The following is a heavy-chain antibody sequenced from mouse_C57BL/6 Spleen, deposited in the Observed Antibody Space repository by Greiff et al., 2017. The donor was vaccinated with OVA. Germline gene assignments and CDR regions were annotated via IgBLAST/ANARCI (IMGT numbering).Heavy chain of an antibody. Sequence: QVQLQQSGPGLVQPSQSLSITCTVFGFSLTSYGVHWVRQSPGKGLEWLGVIWSGGSTDYNAAFISRLSISKDNSKSQVFFKMNSLQADDTAIYYCARDDYDGDYFDYWGQGTTLTVSS. D-gene: IGHD2-4*01. CDR1: GFSLTSYG. CDR2: IWSGGST. CDR3: ARDDYDGDYFDY. J-gene: IGHJ2*01. V-gene: IGHV2-2*01.